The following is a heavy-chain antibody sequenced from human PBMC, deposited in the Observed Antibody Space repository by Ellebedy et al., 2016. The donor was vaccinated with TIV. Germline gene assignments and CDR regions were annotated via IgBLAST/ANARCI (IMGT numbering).Heavy chain of an antibody. CDR2: FNSDGSST. Sequence: PGGSLRLSCAASGFTFSSYWMHWVRQAPGKGLVWVSRFNSDGSSTSYADSVKGRFTISRDNSKNTLYLQMNGLRGADTAVYYCARKTSTWSADCWGQGTPVTVSS. CDR1: GFTFSSYW. V-gene: IGHV3-74*01. D-gene: IGHD2-2*01. CDR3: ARKTSTWSADC. J-gene: IGHJ4*02.